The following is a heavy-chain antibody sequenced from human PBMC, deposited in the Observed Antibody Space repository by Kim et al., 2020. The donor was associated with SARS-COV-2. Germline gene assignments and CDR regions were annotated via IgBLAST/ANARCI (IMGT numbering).Heavy chain of an antibody. CDR2: IYYTATT. J-gene: IGHJ4*02. CDR1: GASISSSNYY. V-gene: IGHV4-39*07. D-gene: IGHD4-4*01. Sequence: SETLSLTCTVSGASISSSNYYWGWIRQPPGKGLEWIGSIYYTATTYYKPSLKSRVTISVDTSKNQLSLKLNSVTAADTAVYYCARGGYSNYFDYWAQGTLVTVSS. CDR3: ARGGYSNYFDY.